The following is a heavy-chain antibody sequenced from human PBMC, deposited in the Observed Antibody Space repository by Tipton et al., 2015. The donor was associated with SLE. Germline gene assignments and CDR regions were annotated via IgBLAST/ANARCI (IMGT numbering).Heavy chain of an antibody. J-gene: IGHJ3*02. CDR2: IWYDGSNK. V-gene: IGHV3-33*01. D-gene: IGHD6-6*01. Sequence: SLRLSCAASGFTFSSYGMHWVRQAPGKGLEWVAVIWYDGSNKYYADSVKGRFTISRDNSKNTLYLQMNSLRAEDTAVYYCAREGDEYSSSGEVFDIWGQGTMVTVSS. CDR3: AREGDEYSSSGEVFDI. CDR1: GFTFSSYG.